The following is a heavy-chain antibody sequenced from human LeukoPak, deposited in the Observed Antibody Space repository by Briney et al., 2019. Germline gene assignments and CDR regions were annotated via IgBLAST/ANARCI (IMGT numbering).Heavy chain of an antibody. Sequence: SETLSPTCAVSGGSITTTVFDWVWIRQPPGQGFEWIATISSSGKAYYYPSLMSRVTISVDTSKNQFSLDVTSVTAADTGLFYCARFKGGTGFDYWGRGILVIVS. CDR2: ISSSGKA. D-gene: IGHD1-26*01. CDR3: ARFKGGTGFDY. V-gene: IGHV4-39*01. CDR1: GGSITTTVFD. J-gene: IGHJ4*02.